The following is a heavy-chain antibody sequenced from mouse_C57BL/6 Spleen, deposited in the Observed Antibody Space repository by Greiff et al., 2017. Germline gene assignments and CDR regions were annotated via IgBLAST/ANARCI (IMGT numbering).Heavy chain of an antibody. CDR2: ISYDGSN. CDR3: AREHYSNYFDY. Sequence: EVKLQESGPGLVKPSQSLSLTCSVTGYSITSGYYWNWIRQFPGNKLEWMGYISYDGSNNYNPSLKNRISITRDTSKNQFFLKLNSVTTEDTATYYCAREHYSNYFDYWGQGTTLTVSS. V-gene: IGHV3-6*01. J-gene: IGHJ2*01. CDR1: GYSITSGYY. D-gene: IGHD2-5*01.